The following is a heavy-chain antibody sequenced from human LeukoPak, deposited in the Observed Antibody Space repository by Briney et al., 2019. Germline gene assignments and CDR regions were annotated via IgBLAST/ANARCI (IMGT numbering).Heavy chain of an antibody. CDR2: IYYSGST. J-gene: IGHJ2*01. D-gene: IGHD6-13*01. CDR3: ARVRAAAGTKYFDL. CDR1: GGSISSGGYY. V-gene: IGHV4-61*08. Sequence: PSETLSLTCTVSGGSISSGGYYWSWIRQHPGKGLEWIGYIYYSGSTNYNPSLKSRVTISVDTSKNQFSLKLSSVTAADTAVYYCARVRAAAGTKYFDLWGRGTLVTVSS.